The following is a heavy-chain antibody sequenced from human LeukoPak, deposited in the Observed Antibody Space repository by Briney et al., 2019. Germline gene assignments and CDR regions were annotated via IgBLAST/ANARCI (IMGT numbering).Heavy chain of an antibody. CDR2: IYYSGST. CDR1: GGSISSGGYY. Sequence: SQTLSLTCTVSGGSISSGGYYWGWIRQPPGKGLERIGSIYYSGSTYYNPSLKSRVTISVDTSKNQFSLKLSSVTAADTAVYYCARGGHHAVDYWGQGTLVTVSS. CDR3: ARGGHHAVDY. D-gene: IGHD1-14*01. V-gene: IGHV4-39*07. J-gene: IGHJ4*02.